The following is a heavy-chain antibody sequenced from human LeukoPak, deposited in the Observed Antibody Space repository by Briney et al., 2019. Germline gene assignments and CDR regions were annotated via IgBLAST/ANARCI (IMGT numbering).Heavy chain of an antibody. V-gene: IGHV3-23*01. CDR2: VSGSGDNT. J-gene: IGHJ4*02. CDR1: GFTFSSYA. CDR3: ARDSPERDVVVVPSTIRGGIDY. D-gene: IGHD2-2*02. Sequence: GGSLRLSCVASGFTFSSYAMSWARQAPGRGLEWVSAVSGSGDNTYYADSVKGRFTISRDNFKNTVYLQMNSLRAEDAAVYYCARDSPERDVVVVPSTIRGGIDYWGQGILVTVSS.